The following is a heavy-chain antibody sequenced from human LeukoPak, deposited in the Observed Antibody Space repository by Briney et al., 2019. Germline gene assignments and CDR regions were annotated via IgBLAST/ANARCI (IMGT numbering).Heavy chain of an antibody. Sequence: SETLSLTCAVSGDSISSGTYYWGWIRQPPGKGLEWIGYIYYSGTTYYNSSLKSRVTIPIDTSKNQLSLKLNSVTAADTAVYFCARHEAYDFWSGSFGGWFDPWGQGTLVTVSS. J-gene: IGHJ5*02. D-gene: IGHD3-3*01. CDR3: ARHEAYDFWSGSFGGWFDP. V-gene: IGHV4-39*01. CDR2: IYYSGTT. CDR1: GDSISSGTYY.